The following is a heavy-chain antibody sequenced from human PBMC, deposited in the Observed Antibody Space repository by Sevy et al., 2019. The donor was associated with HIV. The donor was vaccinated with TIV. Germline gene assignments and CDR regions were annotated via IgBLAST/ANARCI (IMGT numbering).Heavy chain of an antibody. V-gene: IGHV4-31*03. J-gene: IGHJ6*02. D-gene: IGHD3-22*01. CDR1: GGSISSGGYY. CDR3: ARDLRTYYYDSSGWDYYSYYGMDV. Sequence: SETLSLTCTVSGGSISSGGYYWSWIRQHPGKGLEWIGYIYYSGSTYYNPSLKSRVTISVDTSKNQFSLKLSSVTAADTAVYYCARDLRTYYYDSSGWDYYSYYGMDVWGQGTTVTVSS. CDR2: IYYSGST.